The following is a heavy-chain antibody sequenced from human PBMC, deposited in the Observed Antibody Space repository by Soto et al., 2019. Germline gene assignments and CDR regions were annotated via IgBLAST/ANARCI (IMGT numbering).Heavy chain of an antibody. Sequence: SETLSLTCAVYGGSFSDYYWAWIRQPPGKGLEWIGEIKHSGTTTHNPSLKSRVTMSVDTSKNQFSLNLTSVTAADTAIYYCARGGRLRSPFGYWGQGILVTVSS. CDR2: IKHSGTT. V-gene: IGHV4-34*01. CDR1: GGSFSDYY. J-gene: IGHJ4*02. CDR3: ARGGRLRSPFGY. D-gene: IGHD4-17*01.